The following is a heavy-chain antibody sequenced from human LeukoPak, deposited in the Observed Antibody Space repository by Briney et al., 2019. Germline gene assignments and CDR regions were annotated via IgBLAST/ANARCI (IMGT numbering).Heavy chain of an antibody. J-gene: IGHJ6*02. CDR2: IYYSGST. Sequence: SETLSLTCTVSGGSISSYYWSWIRQPPGKGLEWIGYIYYSGSTNYNPSLKSRVTISVDTSKNQFSLKLSSVTAADTAVYYCAGGLDSSSCNVWGQGTTVTVSS. CDR3: AGGLDSSSCNV. CDR1: GGSISSYY. D-gene: IGHD6-13*01. V-gene: IGHV4-59*01.